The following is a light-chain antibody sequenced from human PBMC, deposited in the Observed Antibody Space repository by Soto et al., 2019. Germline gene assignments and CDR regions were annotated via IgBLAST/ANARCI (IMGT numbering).Light chain of an antibody. CDR1: SGDIGSYNR. Sequence: QSALTQPASVSGSPGQSITISCTGTSGDIGSYNRVSWYQQHPGKAPKLIIYEVTDRPSGVSNRFSGSKSGNTASLTISGLRAEDEAEYYGSSYKTFNTGPFVFGTGTKVTV. V-gene: IGLV2-14*01. CDR2: EVT. J-gene: IGLJ1*01. CDR3: SSYKTFNTGPFV.